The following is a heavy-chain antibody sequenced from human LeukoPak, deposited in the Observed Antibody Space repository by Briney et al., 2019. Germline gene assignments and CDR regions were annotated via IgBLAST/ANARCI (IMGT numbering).Heavy chain of an antibody. D-gene: IGHD3-10*01. V-gene: IGHV3-23*01. CDR2: ISGSGGST. Sequence: GGSLRLSCAGSGFSFSSYGMSWVRQAPGKGLEWVSAISGSGGSTYYADSVKGRFTISRDNSKNTLYLQMNSLRAEDTAVYYCATSRRYYYGSGSYYHDYWGQGTLVTVSS. CDR3: ATSRRYYYGSGSYYHDY. CDR1: GFSFSSYG. J-gene: IGHJ4*02.